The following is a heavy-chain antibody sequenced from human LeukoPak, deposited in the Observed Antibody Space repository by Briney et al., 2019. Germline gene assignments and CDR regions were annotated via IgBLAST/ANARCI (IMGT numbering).Heavy chain of an antibody. CDR3: GRAGSHDRQTIDF. J-gene: IGHJ4*02. CDR1: GYTFTTYD. D-gene: IGHD1-26*01. CDR2: LNPNSDNT. V-gene: IGHV1-8*01. Sequence: VASVTVSCKTSGYTFTTYDINWVRQATGQGLEWMGWLNPNSDNTASAQSFQGRLTLTRNTSISTAYMELSSLRSEDTAIYYCGRAGSHDRQTIDFWGQGTLVSVSS.